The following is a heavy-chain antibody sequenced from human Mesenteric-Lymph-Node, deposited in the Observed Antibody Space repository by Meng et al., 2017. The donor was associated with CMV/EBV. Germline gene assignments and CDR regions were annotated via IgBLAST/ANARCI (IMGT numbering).Heavy chain of an antibody. CDR2: IIPFYGLP. CDR3: ATTWKVLLSK. Sequence: SVKVSCKGSGGTLSSYAISWVRQAPGQGLEWMGGIIPFYGLPNYAQKFQGRVTITTDESTTTAYMELSSLRSEDTAVYYCATTWKVLLSKWGQGTLVTVSS. CDR1: GGTLSSYA. D-gene: IGHD2/OR15-2a*01. J-gene: IGHJ4*02. V-gene: IGHV1-69*05.